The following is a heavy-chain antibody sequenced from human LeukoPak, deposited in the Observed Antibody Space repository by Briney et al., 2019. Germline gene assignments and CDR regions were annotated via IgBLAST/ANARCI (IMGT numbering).Heavy chain of an antibody. J-gene: IGHJ4*02. CDR1: GGSISSSSYY. Sequence: SETLSLTCTVSGGSISSSSYYWGWLRQPPGKGLEWIGSIHYSGSTYYNPSLKSRVTISVDTSKNQFSLTLSSVTAADTAVYYCARNYDSSGYFSFDYWGQGTLVTVSS. D-gene: IGHD3-22*01. V-gene: IGHV4-39*01. CDR2: IHYSGST. CDR3: ARNYDSSGYFSFDY.